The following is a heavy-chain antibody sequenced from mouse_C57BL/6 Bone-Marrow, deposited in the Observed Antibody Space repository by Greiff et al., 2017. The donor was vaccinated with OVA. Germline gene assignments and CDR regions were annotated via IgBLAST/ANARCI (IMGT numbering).Heavy chain of an antibody. CDR3: ARHRAGSSPYYYAMDY. J-gene: IGHJ4*01. CDR2: IWSDGST. CDR1: GFSLTSYG. D-gene: IGHD1-1*01. V-gene: IGHV2-6-1*01. Sequence: QVQLKESGPGLVAPSQSLSITCTVSGFSLTSYGVHWVRQPPGKGLEWLVVIWSDGSTTYNSALKSRLSISKDNSKSQVFLKMNSLQTDDTAMYYGARHRAGSSPYYYAMDYWGQGTSVTVSS.